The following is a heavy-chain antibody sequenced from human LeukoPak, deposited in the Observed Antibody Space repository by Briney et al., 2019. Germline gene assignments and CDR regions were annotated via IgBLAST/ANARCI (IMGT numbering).Heavy chain of an antibody. J-gene: IGHJ3*02. Sequence: GASVKVSCKVSGYTLTELSMHWVRQAPGKGLEWMGGFDPEDGETIYAQKFQGRVTMTEDTSTDTAYMELSSLRSEDTAVYYCASPAKLRRAFDIWGQGTMVTVSS. V-gene: IGHV1-24*01. CDR1: GYTLTELS. CDR3: ASPAKLRRAFDI. D-gene: IGHD1-7*01. CDR2: FDPEDGET.